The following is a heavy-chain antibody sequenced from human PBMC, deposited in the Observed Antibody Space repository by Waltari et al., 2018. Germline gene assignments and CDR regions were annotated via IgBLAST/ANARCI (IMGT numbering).Heavy chain of an antibody. V-gene: IGHV4-30-4*01. CDR1: GVSIRSRVYY. Sequence: QVQLQESGPGLVKPSQTLSLTCTVSGVSIRSRVYYGSWIRQPPGKGLEWVGYIYYSANTYYNPSLKGRVTISVDTSKNQFSLRLTSVTAADTAVYYCARVIAVTGTGGMDVWGQGTTVTVSS. CDR3: ARVIAVTGTGGMDV. J-gene: IGHJ6*02. CDR2: IYYSANT. D-gene: IGHD6-19*01.